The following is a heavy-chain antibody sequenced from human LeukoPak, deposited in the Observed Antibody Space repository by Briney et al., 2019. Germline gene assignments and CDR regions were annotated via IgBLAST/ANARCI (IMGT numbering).Heavy chain of an antibody. CDR1: GFTFSSYS. CDR3: AKQSKEFWGSDYYYYMDV. CDR2: FTSRSGTI. J-gene: IGHJ6*03. V-gene: IGHV3-48*01. D-gene: IGHD7-27*01. Sequence: GGSLRLSCVASGFTFSSYSMNWVRQAPGKGLEWVSSFTSRSGTIYYADSVKGRFTISRDNSKNTLYLQMNSLRAEDTAVYYCAKQSKEFWGSDYYYYMDVWGKGTTVTVSS.